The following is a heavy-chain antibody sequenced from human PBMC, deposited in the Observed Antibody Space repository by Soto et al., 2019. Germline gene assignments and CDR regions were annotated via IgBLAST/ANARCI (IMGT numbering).Heavy chain of an antibody. CDR1: GFTFSSYG. V-gene: IGHV3-30*18. J-gene: IGHJ5*02. D-gene: IGHD2-21*02. CDR3: AKEAPVTVGPENWFDP. CDR2: ISYDGSNK. Sequence: QVQLVESGGGVVQPGRSLRLSCAASGFTFSSYGMHWVRQAPGKGLEWVAVISYDGSNKYYADSVKSRFTISRDNSKNTLYLQMNSLRAEDTAVYYCAKEAPVTVGPENWFDPWGQGTLVSVSS.